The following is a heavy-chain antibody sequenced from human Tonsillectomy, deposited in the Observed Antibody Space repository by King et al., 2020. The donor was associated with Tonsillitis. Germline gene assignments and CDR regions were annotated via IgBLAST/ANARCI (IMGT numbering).Heavy chain of an antibody. D-gene: IGHD2-2*01. J-gene: IGHJ5*02. CDR2: VNNSGTT. CDR3: ARLVTYCSSTSCYGGRWFDP. V-gene: IGHV4-59*08. CDR1: GASLTSYY. Sequence: QLQESGPGLVKPSETLSLTCTVSGASLTSYYWSWIRQPPGKGPEWIGYVNNSGTTNYNPSLKSRVTISVDTSKTQFSLKLSSVTAADTAVYYCARLVTYCSSTSCYGGRWFDPWGQGTLVTVSS.